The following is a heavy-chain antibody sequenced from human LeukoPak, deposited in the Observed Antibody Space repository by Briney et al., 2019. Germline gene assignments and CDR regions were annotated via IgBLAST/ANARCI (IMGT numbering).Heavy chain of an antibody. CDR2: IWHDRTNK. Sequence: PGRSLRLSCAASGFTFSNYGMHWVRQAPGKVLEWVAVIWHDRTNKYYTDSLKGRFTISRDNSKNKLYSQMNSLRAEDTAVYYCVRVAVAGNLKNWFDPWGQGTL. J-gene: IGHJ5*02. CDR3: VRVAVAGNLKNWFDP. D-gene: IGHD6-19*01. V-gene: IGHV3-33*01. CDR1: GFTFSNYG.